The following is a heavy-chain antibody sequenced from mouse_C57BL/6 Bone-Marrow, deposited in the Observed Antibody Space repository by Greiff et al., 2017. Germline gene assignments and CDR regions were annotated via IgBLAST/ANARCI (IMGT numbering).Heavy chain of an antibody. CDR2: IYPGGGYT. D-gene: IGHD1-1*01. CDR3: ARIYYGSSYDY. V-gene: IGHV1-63*01. Sequence: VQLVESGAELVRPGTSVKMSCKDSGYTFTNYWIGWAKQRPGHGLEWIGDIYPGGGYTNYNEKFKGKATLTADKSSSTAYMQFSSLTSEDSAIYYCARIYYGSSYDYWGQGTTLTVSS. CDR1: GYTFTNYW. J-gene: IGHJ2*01.